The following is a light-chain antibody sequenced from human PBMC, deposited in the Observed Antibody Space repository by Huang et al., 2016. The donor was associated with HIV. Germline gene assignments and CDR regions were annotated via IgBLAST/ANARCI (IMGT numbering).Light chain of an antibody. CDR3: MQALQTPYI. V-gene: IGKV2-28*01. CDR1: QRLLHSNGNNY. Sequence: DIVMTQSPLSLPVTPGESASISCNSSQRLLHSNGNNYLDWYWQKPGQSPQLLISLGSSRASGVPDRFSGSGSGTDFTLKITRVEAGDVGVYYCMQALQTPYIFGQGTKLEIK. J-gene: IGKJ2*01. CDR2: LGS.